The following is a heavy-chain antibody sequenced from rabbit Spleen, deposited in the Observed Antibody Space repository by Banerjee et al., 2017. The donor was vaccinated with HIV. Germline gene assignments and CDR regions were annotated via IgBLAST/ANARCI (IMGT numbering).Heavy chain of an antibody. V-gene: IGHV1S47*01. J-gene: IGHJ4*01. CDR2: IDPVFGVT. CDR3: VRGASNSGYYSL. Sequence: QEQLVESGGGLVQSGGSLKLSCKASGFDLSNYGVSWGRQAPGKGLEWIGYIDPVFGVTYYATWVSGRFTISSHNAQNTLYLQLNSLTAADTATYFCVRGASNSGYYSLWGPGTLVTVS. CDR1: GFDLSNYG. D-gene: IGHD1-1*01.